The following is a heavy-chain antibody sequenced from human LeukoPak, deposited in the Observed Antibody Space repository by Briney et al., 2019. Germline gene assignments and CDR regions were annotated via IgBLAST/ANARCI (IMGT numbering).Heavy chain of an antibody. J-gene: IGHJ4*02. D-gene: IGHD6-13*01. Sequence: SETLSLTCTVSGGSISSYYWSWIRQPPGKGLQWIGYIYYSGSTNYNPTLKSRVTISVDTSKNQFSLKLSSVTAADTAVYYCAAGSSSWYHWSYWGQGTLVTVSS. CDR2: IYYSGST. V-gene: IGHV4-59*08. CDR1: GGSISSYY. CDR3: AAGSSSWYHWSY.